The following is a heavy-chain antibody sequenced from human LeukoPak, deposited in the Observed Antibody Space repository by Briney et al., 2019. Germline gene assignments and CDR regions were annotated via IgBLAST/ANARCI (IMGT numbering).Heavy chain of an antibody. D-gene: IGHD7-27*01. CDR3: ARDSTGGYPDY. CDR1: GYTLTELS. Sequence: ASVKVSCKVSGYTLTELSMHWVRQAPGQGLEYMGWISPNSGGTNYAQMFQGRVTMTSDTSINTAFMELRSLRSDGTAVFYCARDSTGGYPDYWGQGTLVTVS. V-gene: IGHV1-2*02. J-gene: IGHJ4*02. CDR2: ISPNSGGT.